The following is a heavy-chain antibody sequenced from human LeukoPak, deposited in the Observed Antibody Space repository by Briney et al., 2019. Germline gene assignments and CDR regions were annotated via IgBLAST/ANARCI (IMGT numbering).Heavy chain of an antibody. J-gene: IGHJ3*02. CDR3: ARVIEYYYDSRGAFDI. Sequence: SETLSLTCTVSGGSISRYYWSWIRQPPGKGLEWIGYIYYSGSTNYNPSLKSRVTISVDTSKNQFSLKLSSVTAADTAVYYCARVIEYYYDSRGAFDIWGQGTMVTVSS. CDR1: GGSISRYY. CDR2: IYYSGST. D-gene: IGHD3-22*01. V-gene: IGHV4-59*01.